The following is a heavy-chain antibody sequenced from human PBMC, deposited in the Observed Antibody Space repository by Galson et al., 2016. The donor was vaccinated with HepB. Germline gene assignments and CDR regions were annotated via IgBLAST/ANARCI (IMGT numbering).Heavy chain of an antibody. V-gene: IGHV2-5*02. CDR1: GFSITTPGVG. J-gene: IGHJ4*02. D-gene: IGHD1-14*01. Sequence: PALVKPTQTLTLTCDLSGFSITTPGVGVGWIRQPPGKALQWLALIYWDDDKAYSPSLRTRLTITKDTSKNQVVLTMTNVNPADTGTYFCARRRPTTLGEPPSNYFASWGQGALVTVSS. CDR2: IYWDDDK. CDR3: ARRRPTTLGEPPSNYFAS.